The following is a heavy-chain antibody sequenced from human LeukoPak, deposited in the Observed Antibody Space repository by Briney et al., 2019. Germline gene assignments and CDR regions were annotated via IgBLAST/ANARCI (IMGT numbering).Heavy chain of an antibody. CDR3: TRRPNYDSSGYYYGRAFDI. CDR1: GFTFSNAW. D-gene: IGHD3-22*01. V-gene: IGHV3-73*01. Sequence: GGSLRLSCAASGFTFSNAWMSWVRQAPGKGLEWVGRIRSKANSYATAYAASVKGRFTISRDDSKNTAYLQMNSLKTEDTAVYYCTRRPNYDSSGYYYGRAFDIWGQGTMVTVSS. J-gene: IGHJ3*02. CDR2: IRSKANSYAT.